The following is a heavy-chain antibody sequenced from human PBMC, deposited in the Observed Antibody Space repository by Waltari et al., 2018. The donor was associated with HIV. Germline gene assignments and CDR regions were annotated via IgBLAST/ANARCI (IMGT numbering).Heavy chain of an antibody. V-gene: IGHV3-30*18. Sequence: QVQLVESGGGVVQPGRSLRLSCAASGFTFSSYGMHWVRQAPGKGLEWVEVISYDGSNKYYADSVKSRFTISRDNSKNTLYLQMNSLRAEDTAVYYCAKGWTPRYFDYWGQGTLVTVSS. CDR1: GFTFSSYG. CDR3: AKGWTPRYFDY. D-gene: IGHD1-1*01. CDR2: ISYDGSNK. J-gene: IGHJ4*02.